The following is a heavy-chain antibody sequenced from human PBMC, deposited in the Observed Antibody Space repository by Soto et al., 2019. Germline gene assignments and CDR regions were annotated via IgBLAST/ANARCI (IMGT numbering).Heavy chain of an antibody. V-gene: IGHV1-18*01. J-gene: IGHJ4*02. CDR3: ASWGYGGLFDY. Sequence: ASVKVSCKASGYTFTSYGISWVRQAPGQGLEWLGWISAYNGNTNYAQKLQGRVTMTTDTSTGTAYMELRSLRSDDTAVYYCASWGYGGLFDYWGQGTLVTVSS. CDR1: GYTFTSYG. CDR2: ISAYNGNT. D-gene: IGHD1-26*01.